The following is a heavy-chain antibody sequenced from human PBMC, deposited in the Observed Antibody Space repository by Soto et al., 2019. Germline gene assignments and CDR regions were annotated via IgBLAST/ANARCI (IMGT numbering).Heavy chain of an antibody. V-gene: IGHV4-39*01. CDR3: ARRVGRARFDY. J-gene: IGHJ4*02. CDR2: IYYGGST. Sequence: LSLTCTVSGGSISRSSYYWGWIRQPPGKGLEWIGSIYYGGSTYYNPSLKSRVTISVDTSKNQFSLKLSSVTVADTAVYYCARRVGRARFDYWGQGTQVTVSS. D-gene: IGHD6-13*01. CDR1: GGSISRSSYY.